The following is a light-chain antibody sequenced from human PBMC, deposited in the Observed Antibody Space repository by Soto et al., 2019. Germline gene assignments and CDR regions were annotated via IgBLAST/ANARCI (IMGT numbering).Light chain of an antibody. V-gene: IGLV2-14*01. CDR2: DVS. J-gene: IGLJ2*01. CDR3: SSYTSSSTFVV. Sequence: QSALTQPASVSESPGQSITISCTGTSSDVGGYNYVSWYQQHPGKAPKVMIYDVSNRPSGVSNRFSGSKSGNTASLTISGLQAEDEADYYCSSYTSSSTFVVFGGGTKLTVL. CDR1: SSDVGGYNY.